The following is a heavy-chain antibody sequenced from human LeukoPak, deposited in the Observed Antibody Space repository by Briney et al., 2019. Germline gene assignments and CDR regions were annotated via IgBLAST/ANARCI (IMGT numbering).Heavy chain of an antibody. CDR2: TWYRSNWYN. J-gene: IGHJ4*02. Sequence: SQTLSLTCGISGDSVSSNSATWDWIRQSPSRGLEWLGRTWYRSNWYNDSALSVRSRITINPDTSKNQFSLQLHSLTPEDTAVYYCARSIEHFDYWGQGTLVTVSS. CDR1: GDSVSSNSAT. D-gene: IGHD2-21*01. CDR3: ARSIEHFDY. V-gene: IGHV6-1*01.